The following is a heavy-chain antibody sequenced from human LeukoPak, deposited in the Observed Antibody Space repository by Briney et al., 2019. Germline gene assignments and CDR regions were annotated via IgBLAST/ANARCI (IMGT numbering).Heavy chain of an antibody. CDR2: IWYDGSNK. CDR3: AKEVVYYDSSGYFDY. CDR1: GFTFSSYG. J-gene: IGHJ4*02. D-gene: IGHD3-22*01. Sequence: GRSLRLSCAASGFTFSSYGMHWVRQAPGNGLDWVAVIWYDGSNKYYADSVKGRFTISRDNSKNTLYLQMNSLRAEDTAVYYCAKEVVYYDSSGYFDYWGQGTLVTVSS. V-gene: IGHV3-33*06.